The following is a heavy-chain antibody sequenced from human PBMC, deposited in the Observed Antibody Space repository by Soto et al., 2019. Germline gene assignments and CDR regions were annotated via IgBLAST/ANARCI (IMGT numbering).Heavy chain of an antibody. V-gene: IGHV3-23*01. CDR3: AKDIYWFDP. J-gene: IGHJ5*02. CDR1: GFTFSSYA. Sequence: EVQLLESGGGLVQPGGSLRLSCAASGFTFSSYAMSWVRQAPGKGLEWVSGISGSGGFTYYADSVKVRFTSSRDNSKNTLYLKMNSLRAEATAEYNCAKDIYWFDPWGQGTLVTVSS. CDR2: ISGSGGFT.